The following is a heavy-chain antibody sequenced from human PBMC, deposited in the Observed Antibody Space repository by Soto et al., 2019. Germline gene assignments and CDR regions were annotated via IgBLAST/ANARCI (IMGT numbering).Heavy chain of an antibody. CDR3: ARTIAAAHDY. CDR1: GYTFTTYF. J-gene: IGHJ4*02. V-gene: IGHV1-3*01. CDR2: INAGNGDT. D-gene: IGHD6-13*01. Sequence: SVKVSCKASGYTFTTYFMHWGRQAPGQRLEWMGWINAGNGDTKYSQKFQGRVTITRDTSASTAYMELSSLRSEDTAVYYCARTIAAAHDYWGQGTLVTVSS.